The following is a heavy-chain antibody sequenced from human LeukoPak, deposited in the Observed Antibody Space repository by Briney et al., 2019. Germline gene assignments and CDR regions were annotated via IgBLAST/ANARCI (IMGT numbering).Heavy chain of an antibody. D-gene: IGHD3-10*01. V-gene: IGHV3-48*01. CDR3: ARDFAREFTIDY. CDR2: ISSSSNII. Sequence: PGGSLRLSCAASGFTFSNYNMNWVRQPPGKGLQWVSYISSSSNIIYYADSVKGRFTTSRDNAKNSLFLQMNSLRAEDTAVYYCARDFAREFTIDYWGQGTLVTVSS. CDR1: GFTFSNYN. J-gene: IGHJ4*02.